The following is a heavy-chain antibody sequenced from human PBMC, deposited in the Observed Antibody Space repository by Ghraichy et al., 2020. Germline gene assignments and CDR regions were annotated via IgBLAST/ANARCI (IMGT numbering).Heavy chain of an antibody. V-gene: IGHV3-21*01. CDR1: GFTFSSYS. CDR3: ARDWSSWYGGNYYYYMDV. Sequence: GESLNISCAASGFTFSSYSMNWVRQAPGKGLEWVSSISSSSSYIYYADSVKGRFTISRDNAKNSLYLQMNSLRAEDTAVYYCARDWSSWYGGNYYYYMDVWGKGTTVTVSS. J-gene: IGHJ6*03. D-gene: IGHD6-13*01. CDR2: ISSSSSYI.